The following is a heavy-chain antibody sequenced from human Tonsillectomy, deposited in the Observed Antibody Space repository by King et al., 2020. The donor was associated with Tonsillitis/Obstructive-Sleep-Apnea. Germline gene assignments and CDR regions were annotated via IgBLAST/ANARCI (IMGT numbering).Heavy chain of an antibody. D-gene: IGHD2-2*01. V-gene: IGHV3-21*01. CDR1: GFTFSSYS. CDR3: ARGAIVVVPADTDY. CDR2: ISSSSSYR. J-gene: IGHJ4*02. Sequence: VQLVESGGGLVKPGGSLRLSCAASGFTFSSYSMNWGRQAPGKGLEWVSSISSSSSYRYYADSVKGRFTISRDNAKNSLYLQMNRLRAGDTAVYYCARGAIVVVPADTDYWGQGTLVTVSS.